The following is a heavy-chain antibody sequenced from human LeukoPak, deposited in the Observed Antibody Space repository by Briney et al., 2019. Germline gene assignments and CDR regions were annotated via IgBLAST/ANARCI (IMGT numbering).Heavy chain of an antibody. CDR2: IAGKTDGGAT. J-gene: IGHJ4*02. V-gene: IGHV3-15*07. CDR1: GLTVTNAW. CDR3: TTGIRGD. D-gene: IGHD3-10*01. Sequence: GGSLRLSCSASGLTVTNAWMNWVRQAPGEGLDWVGRIAGKTDGGATDYAAPVKGRFTISRDDSKNTLNLQMNSLKTEDTAVYYCTTGIRGDWGQGTLVTVSS.